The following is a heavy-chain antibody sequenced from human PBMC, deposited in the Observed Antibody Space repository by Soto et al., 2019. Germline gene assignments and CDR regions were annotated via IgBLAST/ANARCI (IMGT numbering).Heavy chain of an antibody. CDR2: TRNKANSYTT. Sequence: PGESLKISCAASGFTFSDHYMDWVRQAPGKGLEWVGRTRNKANSYTTEYAASVKGRFTISRDDSKNSLYLQMNSLKTEDTAVYYCARVSAGGRNYYYGMDVWGQGTTVTVSS. V-gene: IGHV3-72*01. CDR1: GFTFSDHY. CDR3: ARVSAGGRNYYYGMDV. J-gene: IGHJ6*02. D-gene: IGHD3-10*01.